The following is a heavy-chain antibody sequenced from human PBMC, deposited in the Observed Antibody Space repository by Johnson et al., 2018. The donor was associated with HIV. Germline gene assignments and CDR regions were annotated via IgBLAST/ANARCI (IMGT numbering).Heavy chain of an antibody. CDR2: ISGDGSSS. Sequence: MLLVESGGGLVQPGGSLRLSCAAPGFTISTFWMHWVRQVPGQGLMWVSRISGDGSSSSYADSVKGRFTISSDNAKNTLYLQLNSLRVEDTAIYYCARAQLLSDDAFNNWGQGTMVTVSS. V-gene: IGHV3-74*02. CDR1: GFTISTFW. CDR3: ARAQLLSDDAFNN. J-gene: IGHJ3*02. D-gene: IGHD6-6*01.